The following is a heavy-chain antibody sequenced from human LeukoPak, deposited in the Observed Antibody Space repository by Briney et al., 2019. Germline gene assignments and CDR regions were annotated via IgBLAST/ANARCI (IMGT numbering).Heavy chain of an antibody. D-gene: IGHD6-13*01. Sequence: VKPSETLSLTCTVSGGSTSSGSHHWGWIRQPPGKGLEWIGSSYYSWTTYYSPSLKSSVSIYLDTTKDQFSLKLNSVTAADTAVYYCARQDLAVSGIDYWGQGTLVTVSS. CDR3: ARQDLAVSGIDY. CDR2: SYYSWTT. V-gene: IGHV4-39*01. CDR1: GGSTSSGSHH. J-gene: IGHJ4*02.